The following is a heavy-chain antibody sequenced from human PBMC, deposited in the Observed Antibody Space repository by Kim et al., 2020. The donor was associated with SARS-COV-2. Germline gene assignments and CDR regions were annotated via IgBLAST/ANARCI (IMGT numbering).Heavy chain of an antibody. Sequence: SRVTISVDTSKNQFSLKLSSVTAADTAVYYCARGRPYCGGDCWASYYFDYWGQGTLVTVSS. V-gene: IGHV4-34*01. D-gene: IGHD2-21*02. CDR3: ARGRPYCGGDCWASYYFDY. J-gene: IGHJ4*02.